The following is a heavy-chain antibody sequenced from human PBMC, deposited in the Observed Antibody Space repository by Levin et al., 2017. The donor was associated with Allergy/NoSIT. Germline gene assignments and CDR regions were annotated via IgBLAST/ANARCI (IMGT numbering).Heavy chain of an antibody. J-gene: IGHJ4*02. V-gene: IGHV3-23*01. CDR1: GLIFSDYG. D-gene: IGHD2-15*01. CDR3: AKTLRI. Sequence: GGSLRLSCAASGLIFSDYGMSWVRQAPGKGLQWVSSISDSGDKTYYPDSVKGRFTISRDNSVNTLYLQMSSLRVEDTAVYYCAKTLRIGGQGTLVTVSS. CDR2: ISDSGDKT.